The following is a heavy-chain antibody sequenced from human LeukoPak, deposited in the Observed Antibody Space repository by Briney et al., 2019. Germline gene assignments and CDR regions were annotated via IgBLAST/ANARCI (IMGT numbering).Heavy chain of an antibody. J-gene: IGHJ6*02. Sequence: SQTLSLTCTVSGGSISSADYYWSWIRQPPGKGLEWIGEIYHSGSTNYNPSLKSRVTISVDKSKNQFSLKLSSVTAADTAVYYCARERSYDSSGYYYNYYYGMDVWGQGTTVTVSS. CDR3: ARERSYDSSGYYYNYYYGMDV. CDR1: GGSISSADYY. V-gene: IGHV4-30-4*01. D-gene: IGHD3-22*01. CDR2: IYHSGST.